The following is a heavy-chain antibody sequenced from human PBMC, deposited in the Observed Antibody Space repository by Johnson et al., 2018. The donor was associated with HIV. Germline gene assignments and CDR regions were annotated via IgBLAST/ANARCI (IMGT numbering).Heavy chain of an antibody. V-gene: IGHV3-66*01. J-gene: IGHJ3*02. CDR2: IYSGGST. CDR3: ARLSKGGFDAFDI. CDR1: GFTVSSNY. D-gene: IGHD5/OR15-5a*01. Sequence: EVQLVESGGGLVQPGGSLRLSCEASGFTVSSNYMNWVRQAPGKGLEWVSVIYSGGSTYYADSVKGRFTISRDNSKNTLHLQMNGLRGEDTAVYYCARLSKGGFDAFDIWGQGTMVTVSS.